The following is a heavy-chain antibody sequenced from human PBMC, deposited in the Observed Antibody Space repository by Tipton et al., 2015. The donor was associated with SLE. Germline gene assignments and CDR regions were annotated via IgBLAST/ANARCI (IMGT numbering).Heavy chain of an antibody. CDR1: GFRSPFTDYG. CDR3: AKVGGSGNYYNWCDS. V-gene: IGHV3-30*02. CDR2: IRYDGRNE. D-gene: IGHD3-10*01. J-gene: IGHJ5*01. Sequence: GSLRLSCVASGFRSPFTDYGMHWFRQAPGKGLEWVAFIRYDGRNENFADSVKGRFTISRDNSKNTLYLFMNSLRPEDTAVYYCAKVGGSGNYYNWCDSWGQGTLVTVSS.